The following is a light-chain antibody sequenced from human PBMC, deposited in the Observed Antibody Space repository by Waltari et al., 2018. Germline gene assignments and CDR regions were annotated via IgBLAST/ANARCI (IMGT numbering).Light chain of an antibody. Sequence: QSVRTHPPPASGTPGQRVPLSCSGRSSNIGSHTVHWYQQLPGTAPKLRIYSNNQRPSGVPDRFSGSKSGTSASLAISGLQSEDEADYYCAAWDDSLNGVVFGGGTKLTVL. J-gene: IGLJ2*01. CDR3: AAWDDSLNGVV. CDR2: SNN. CDR1: SSNIGSHT. V-gene: IGLV1-44*01.